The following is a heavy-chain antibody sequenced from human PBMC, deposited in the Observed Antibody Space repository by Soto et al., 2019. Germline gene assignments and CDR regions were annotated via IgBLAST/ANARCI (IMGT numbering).Heavy chain of an antibody. V-gene: IGHV4-30-2*01. CDR1: GGAISSGGYY. D-gene: IGHD3-10*01. Sequence: QLQLQESGSGLVKPSQTLSLTCAVSGGAISSGGYYWSWIRKPPGKGQEWVGYIYHSGSTYYNPPLKSPVTISVDRSKNQFSLKLSSVTAADTAVYNCARVPGPWGQVTLVTVS. CDR3: ARVPGP. CDR2: IYHSGST. J-gene: IGHJ1*01.